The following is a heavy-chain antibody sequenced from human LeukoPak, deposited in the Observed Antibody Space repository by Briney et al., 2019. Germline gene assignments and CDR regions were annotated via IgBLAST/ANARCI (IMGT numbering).Heavy chain of an antibody. J-gene: IGHJ3*02. CDR1: GFTFSSYG. D-gene: IGHD3-10*01. CDR3: ARGEYDDAFDI. V-gene: IGHV3-30*03. CDR2: ISYDGSTK. Sequence: PGRSLRLSCAASGFTFSSYGMHWVRQAPGKGLEWVAVISYDGSTKYYADSVKGRFTISRDNSKNMLYLQMNSLRAEDTAMYYCARGEYDDAFDIWGQGTMVTVSS.